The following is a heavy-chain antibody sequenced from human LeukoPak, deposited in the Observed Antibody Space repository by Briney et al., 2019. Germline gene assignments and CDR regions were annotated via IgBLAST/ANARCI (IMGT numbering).Heavy chain of an antibody. CDR1: GYSFTRNG. J-gene: IGHJ1*01. Sequence: ASVTVSCMPSGYSFTRNGISWLGQAPGPGSEWTGWISAYIGKTKHVQKLQGRVTMTTDISTSTAYMELRSLRSDDTAVYSCASSSLPVCSGRSCYSGGVVDFQHWGQGTLVTVSS. V-gene: IGHV1-18*01. D-gene: IGHD2-15*01. CDR3: ASSSLPVCSGRSCYSGGVVDFQH. CDR2: ISAYIGKT.